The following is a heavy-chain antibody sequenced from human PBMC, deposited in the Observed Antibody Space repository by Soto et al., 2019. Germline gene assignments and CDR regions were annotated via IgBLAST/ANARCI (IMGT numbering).Heavy chain of an antibody. V-gene: IGHV4-59*11. Sequence: ETLYLTCTVSGATIRNHVWSWILLSPGKGLEWIGYVSKPGITSYSRSIQGRVTISVDSSKNRISLSLSSVTAAETAIYYGARESGFCGTRCYRNNYFDPWGHGALVTVS. CDR3: ARESGFCGTRCYRNNYFDP. D-gene: IGHD2-2*02. CDR1: GATIRNHV. CDR2: VSKPGIT. J-gene: IGHJ5*02.